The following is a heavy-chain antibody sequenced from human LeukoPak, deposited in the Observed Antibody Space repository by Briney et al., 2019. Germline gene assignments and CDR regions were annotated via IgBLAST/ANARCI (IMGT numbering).Heavy chain of an antibody. V-gene: IGHV4-39*01. J-gene: IGHJ4*02. D-gene: IGHD3-9*01. Sequence: PSETLSHTCTVSGGSISSSSYYWGWIRQPPGKGLEWIGSIYYSGSTYYNPSLKSRVTISVDTSKNQFSLKLSSVTAADTAVYYCARRHYDISTGYSYYFDHWGQGTLVTVSS. CDR2: IYYSGST. CDR3: ARRHYDISTGYSYYFDH. CDR1: GGSISSSSYY.